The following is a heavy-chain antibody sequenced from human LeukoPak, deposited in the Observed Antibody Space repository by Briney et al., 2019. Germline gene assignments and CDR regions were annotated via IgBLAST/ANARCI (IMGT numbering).Heavy chain of an antibody. CDR3: ARRVSSSSSGYDY. V-gene: IGHV4-59*08. Sequence: SETLSLTCTVSGGSISNYYWSWIRQPPGKGLEWIGFILYSGSTNYNPSLKSRVTISVDTSKNQFSLKLTSVTAADAAVYYCARRVSSSSSGYDYWGQGTLVTVSS. CDR2: ILYSGST. J-gene: IGHJ4*02. D-gene: IGHD6-6*01. CDR1: GGSISNYY.